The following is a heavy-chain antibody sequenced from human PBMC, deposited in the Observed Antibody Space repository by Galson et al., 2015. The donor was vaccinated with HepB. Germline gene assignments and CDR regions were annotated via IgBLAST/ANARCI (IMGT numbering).Heavy chain of an antibody. J-gene: IGHJ4*02. CDR3: ARGRRCTSSSCYGGGDY. V-gene: IGHV3-21*01. Sequence: SLRLSCAASGFTFSNYSMNWVPQGPGKGLEWVSSISTSGTYIYYADSVQGRFTISRDNAKNSLYLQMNGLRAEDTAMYYCARGRRCTSSSCYGGGDYWGQGTLVTVSS. CDR1: GFTFSNYS. CDR2: ISTSGTYI. D-gene: IGHD2-2*01.